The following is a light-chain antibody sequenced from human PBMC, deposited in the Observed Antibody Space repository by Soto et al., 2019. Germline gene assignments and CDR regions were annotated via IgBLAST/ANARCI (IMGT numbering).Light chain of an antibody. Sequence: EIMMTQSPVTLSVSPGERATLSCRASQSVSSNLAWYQQKPGQAPRLLISGASSRATGIPARFSGSGSGTDFTLTISSLQSEDFAVYYCQQYNNWPQTFGQGTKVDIK. CDR1: QSVSSN. CDR3: QQYNNWPQT. CDR2: GAS. J-gene: IGKJ1*01. V-gene: IGKV3-15*01.